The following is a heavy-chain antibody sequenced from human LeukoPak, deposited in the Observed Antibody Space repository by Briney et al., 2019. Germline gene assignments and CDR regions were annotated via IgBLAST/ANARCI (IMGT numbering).Heavy chain of an antibody. CDR2: IYYTGSS. CDR1: GGSIRSSDDY. Sequence: SETLSLTCSVSGGSIRSSDDYWGFVRQTPGKGLEWMGSIYYTGSSHYNPSLKSRVTISVDTSKNQFSLKLSSVTAADTAVYYCARVFGGPVSRRFDPWGQGTLVTVSS. V-gene: IGHV4-39*07. D-gene: IGHD4-23*01. J-gene: IGHJ5*02. CDR3: ARVFGGPVSRRFDP.